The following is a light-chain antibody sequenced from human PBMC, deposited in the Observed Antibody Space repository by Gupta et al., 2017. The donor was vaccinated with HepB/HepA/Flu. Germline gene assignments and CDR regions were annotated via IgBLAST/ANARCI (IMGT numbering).Light chain of an antibody. V-gene: IGKV3-15*01. CDR2: RAS. CDR3: QQYNNWPTWT. CDR1: QTVLSN. Sequence: EIVMTQSPDTLSVSPGERATLSCRASQTVLSNLAWYQHKPGQAPRLLIYRASIRATGIPDRFSGSGSGTEFTLTISSRQSEEFAGYYCQQYNNWPTWTFGQGTKVEIK. J-gene: IGKJ1*01.